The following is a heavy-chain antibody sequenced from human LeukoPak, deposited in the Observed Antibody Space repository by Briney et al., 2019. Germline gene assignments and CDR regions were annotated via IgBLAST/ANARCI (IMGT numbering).Heavy chain of an antibody. D-gene: IGHD3-22*01. CDR3: ARVRDSSGYYYPFDI. V-gene: IGHV1-18*01. J-gene: IGHJ3*02. CDR2: ISAYNGNT. CDR1: GYTFTSNG. Sequence: ASVKVSCKASGYTFTSNGISWVRQAPGQGLEWMGWISAYNGNTNYAQKLQGRVTMTTDTSTSTAYMELRSLRSDDTAVYYCARVRDSSGYYYPFDIWGQGTMVTVSS.